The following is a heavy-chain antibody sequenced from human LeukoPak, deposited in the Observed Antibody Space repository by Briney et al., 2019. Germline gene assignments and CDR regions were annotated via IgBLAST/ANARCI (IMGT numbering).Heavy chain of an antibody. CDR2: IYSGGST. Sequence: QPGVSLRLSCAASGFIVSSNYMSWVRQAPGKGLEGVSVIYSGGSTYYADSVKGRFTISRDNSKNTLYLQMNSLRAEDTAVYYCARSPWGITMIAEAWGQGSLVTVSS. CDR3: ARSPWGITMIAEA. J-gene: IGHJ5*02. V-gene: IGHV3-53*01. CDR1: GFIVSSNY. D-gene: IGHD3-22*01.